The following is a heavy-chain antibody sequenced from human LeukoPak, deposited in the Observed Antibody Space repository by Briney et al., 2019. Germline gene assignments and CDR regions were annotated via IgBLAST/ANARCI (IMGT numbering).Heavy chain of an antibody. CDR2: IIPILGIA. D-gene: IGHD3-10*01. V-gene: IGHV1-69*04. CDR1: GGTFSSYA. J-gene: IGHJ4*02. CDR3: ARDPLGEYGSGSYIDY. Sequence: GASVKVSCKASGGTFSSYAISWVRQAPGQGLEWMGRIIPILGIANYAQKFQGRVTITADRSTSTAYMELSSLRSEDTAVYYCARDPLGEYGSGSYIDYWGQGTLVTVSS.